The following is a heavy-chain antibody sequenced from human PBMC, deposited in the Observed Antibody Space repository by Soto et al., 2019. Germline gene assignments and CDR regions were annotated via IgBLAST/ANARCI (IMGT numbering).Heavy chain of an antibody. CDR1: GFTFSSYT. D-gene: IGHD1-20*01. CDR3: ESERYSNAFDI. V-gene: IGHV3-21*04. J-gene: IGHJ3*02. CDR2: ISSSTNYI. Sequence: GGSLRLSCAASGFTFSSYTMNWVRQAPGKGLEWVSSISSSTNYIYYADSLKGRFTISRDNAKNSLYLQMTSLKASDTAMYYCESERYSNAFDIWGQGTMVTVSS.